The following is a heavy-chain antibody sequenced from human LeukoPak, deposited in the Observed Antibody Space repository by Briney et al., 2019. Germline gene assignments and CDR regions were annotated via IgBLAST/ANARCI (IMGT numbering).Heavy chain of an antibody. V-gene: IGHV1-69*13. D-gene: IGHD3-3*01. CDR3: ARDASREGGYDFWSGSYYYYGMDV. CDR1: GGTFSSYA. CDR2: IIPIFGTA. Sequence: SVNVSCKASGGTFSSYAISWVRQAPGQGLEWMGGIIPIFGTANYAQKFQGRVTITADESTSTAYMELSSLRSEDTAVYYCARDASREGGYDFWSGSYYYYGMDVWGQGTTVTVSS. J-gene: IGHJ6*02.